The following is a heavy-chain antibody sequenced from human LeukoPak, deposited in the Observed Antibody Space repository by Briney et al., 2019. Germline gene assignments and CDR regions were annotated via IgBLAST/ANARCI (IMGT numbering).Heavy chain of an antibody. D-gene: IGHD5-12*01. CDR2: IYYSGST. Sequence: PSETLSLTCTVSGGSISSSSYYWVWLRQPPGKGLEWIGTIYYSGSTYYNPSLKSRVTMSVDTSKNQFSLKVNSVTAADTAVYYCARQDGATIRDWFDPWGQGTLVTVSS. CDR1: GGSISSSSYY. J-gene: IGHJ5*02. CDR3: ARQDGATIRDWFDP. V-gene: IGHV4-39*01.